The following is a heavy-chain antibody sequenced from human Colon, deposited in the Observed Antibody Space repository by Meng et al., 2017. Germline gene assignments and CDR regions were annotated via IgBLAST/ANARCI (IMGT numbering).Heavy chain of an antibody. CDR1: GFTFGDYA. CDR2: ISWNSGRI. J-gene: IGHJ6*02. Sequence: SLKISCAASGFTFGDYAMHWVRQLPGRGLEWISTISWNSGRIGYADFVKGRFSISRDNAKNSLFLQMNNLRREDTAFYYCAKDISTSGGYDTNYGLDVWGQGTTVTVSS. V-gene: IGHV3-9*01. D-gene: IGHD5-12*01. CDR3: AKDISTSGGYDTNYGLDV.